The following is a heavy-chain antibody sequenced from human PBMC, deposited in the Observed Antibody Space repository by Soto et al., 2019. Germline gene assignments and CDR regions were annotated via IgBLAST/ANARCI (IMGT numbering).Heavy chain of an antibody. CDR1: GFTFGDYA. D-gene: IGHD3-9*01. J-gene: IGHJ4*02. V-gene: IGHV3-49*03. CDR3: TRDLNYDILTGYYIGSSEGSGLDY. CDR2: IRSKAYGGTT. Sequence: GGSLRLSCTASGFTFGDYAMSWFRQAPGKGLEWVGFIRSKAYGGTTEYAASVKGRFNISRDDSKSIAYLQMNSLKTEDTAVYYCTRDLNYDILTGYYIGSSEGSGLDYWGQGTLVTVSS.